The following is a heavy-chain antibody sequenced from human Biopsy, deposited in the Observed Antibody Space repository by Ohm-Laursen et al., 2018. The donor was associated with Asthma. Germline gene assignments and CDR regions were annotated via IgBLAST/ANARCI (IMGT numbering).Heavy chain of an antibody. CDR2: GGSYYDGGLK. D-gene: IGHD3-3*01. CDR1: GFTFRSYA. J-gene: IGHJ4*02. Sequence: SLRLSCTASGFTFRSYAMHWVRQAPGKGLGWVAVGGSYYDGGLKYYADSVNGRFTVSRDDSKNTPYLQMNSLRPDDTAVYYCARDVMEWYLPAFDFWGQGTLVTVSS. CDR3: ARDVMEWYLPAFDF. V-gene: IGHV3-30-3*01.